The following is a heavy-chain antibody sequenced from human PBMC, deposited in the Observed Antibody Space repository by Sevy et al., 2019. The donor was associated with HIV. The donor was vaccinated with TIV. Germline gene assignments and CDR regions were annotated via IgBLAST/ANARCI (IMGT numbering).Heavy chain of an antibody. D-gene: IGHD2-15*01. V-gene: IGHV4-30-2*01. J-gene: IGHJ4*02. CDR3: ARVSGNSEWGYYFDS. Sequence: SETLSLTCAVSGGSLSSGAYSWSWIRQPPGKGLEWIGCLYHSGSTYYNPSLKGRVTISVDRSKNQFSLKLSSVTAADTAVYYCARVSGNSEWGYYFDSWGQGTLVTVSS. CDR1: GGSLSSGAYS. CDR2: LYHSGST.